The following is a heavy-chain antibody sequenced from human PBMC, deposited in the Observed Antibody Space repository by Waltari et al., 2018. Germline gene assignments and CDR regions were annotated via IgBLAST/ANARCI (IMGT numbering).Heavy chain of an antibody. D-gene: IGHD1-26*01. CDR3: AGSGSNCDY. CDR1: GFTFNGYE. V-gene: IGHV3-48*03. CDR2: ISSSGTTM. Sequence: EVQLVESGGGLIQPGGSLRLSCVASGFTFNGYEMNWVRQAPGKGLEWVSYISSSGTTMSYAESVKGRFTISRDNAKNSLWLQMNSLRVEDTAVYYCAGSGSNCDYWGRGTLITVSS. J-gene: IGHJ4*02.